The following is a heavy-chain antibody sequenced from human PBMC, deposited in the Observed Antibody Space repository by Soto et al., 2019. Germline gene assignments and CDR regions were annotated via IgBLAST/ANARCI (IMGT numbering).Heavy chain of an antibody. CDR1: GFTFSSYG. Sequence: PGGSLRLSCAASGFTFSSYGIHWVRQAPGKGLEWVAVISYDGSNKYYADSVKGRFTISRDNSKNTLYLQMNSLRAEDTAVYYCAIIGVYNWNPIDYWGQGTLVTVSS. D-gene: IGHD1-20*01. CDR3: AIIGVYNWNPIDY. J-gene: IGHJ4*02. V-gene: IGHV3-30*03. CDR2: ISYDGSNK.